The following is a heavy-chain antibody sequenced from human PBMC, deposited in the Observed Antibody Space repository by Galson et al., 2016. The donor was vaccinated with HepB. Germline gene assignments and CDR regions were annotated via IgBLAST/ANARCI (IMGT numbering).Heavy chain of an antibody. Sequence: SLRLSCAASGFTFTTYNMNWVRQAPGKRLEWVSSFGTTTTYIYYADSVKGRFTISRHNPKNTLYLQMSSLRTEDTAVYYCATKMHGPLGGQGTLVTVSS. CDR1: GFTFTTYN. CDR2: FGTTTTYI. CDR3: ATKMHGPL. D-gene: IGHD5-24*01. J-gene: IGHJ4*02. V-gene: IGHV3-21*01.